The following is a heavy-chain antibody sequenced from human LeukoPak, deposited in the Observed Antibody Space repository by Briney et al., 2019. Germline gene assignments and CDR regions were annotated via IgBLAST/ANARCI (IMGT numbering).Heavy chain of an antibody. D-gene: IGHD5-12*01. CDR3: GRHRGYSGYEVTY. CDR2: LTGTATST. J-gene: IGHJ4*02. V-gene: IGHV3-23*01. Sequence: GGSLRLSCAASGFTVSSNYAMSWVRQAPGKGLEWISSLTGTATSTYYSDSVKGRFTISRDNSKNTLYLQMNSLRAADTAVYYCGRHRGYSGYEVTYWGQGTLVIVSS. CDR1: GFTVSSNYA.